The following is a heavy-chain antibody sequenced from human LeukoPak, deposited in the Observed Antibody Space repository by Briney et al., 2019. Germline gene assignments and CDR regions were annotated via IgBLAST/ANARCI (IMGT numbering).Heavy chain of an antibody. D-gene: IGHD2-2*01. J-gene: IGHJ3*02. CDR1: GGSISSGGYS. Sequence: SETLSLTCAVSGGSISSGGYSWSWIRQPPGKGLEWIGYIYHSGSTYYNPSLKSRVTISVDRSKNQFSLKLSSVTAADTAVYYCARGIVVVPAAKVGHAFDIWGQGTMATVSS. V-gene: IGHV4-30-2*01. CDR3: ARGIVVVPAAKVGHAFDI. CDR2: IYHSGST.